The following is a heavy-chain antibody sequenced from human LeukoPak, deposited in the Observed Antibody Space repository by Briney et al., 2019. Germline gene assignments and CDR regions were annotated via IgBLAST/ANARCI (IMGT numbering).Heavy chain of an antibody. J-gene: IGHJ4*02. D-gene: IGHD3-22*01. CDR1: GYTFTDYF. CDR3: ARDLLMRDSSGYYSVSYYFDY. V-gene: IGHV1-2*02. CDR2: INPNGGGT. Sequence: ASVKVSCKASGYTFTDYFIHWVRQAPGQGLEWMGWINPNGGGTNYAQNFQGRVTMTRDTSISTAYMELSRLRSDDTAVYYCARDLLMRDSSGYYSVSYYFDYWGQGTLVTVSS.